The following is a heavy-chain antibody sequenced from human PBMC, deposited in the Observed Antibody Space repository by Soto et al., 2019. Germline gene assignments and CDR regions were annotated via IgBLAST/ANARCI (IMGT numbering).Heavy chain of an antibody. D-gene: IGHD2-15*01. CDR2: ISGSGGST. CDR3: AKDLFLVSIYCSGGSCYSGPFDY. V-gene: IGHV3-23*01. CDR1: GFTFSSYA. J-gene: IGHJ4*02. Sequence: VGSLRLSCAASGFTFSSYAMSWVRQAPGKGLEWVSAISGSGGSTYYADSVKGRFTISRDNSKSTLYLQMNSLRAEDTAVYYCAKDLFLVSIYCSGGSCYSGPFDYWGQGTLVTVSS.